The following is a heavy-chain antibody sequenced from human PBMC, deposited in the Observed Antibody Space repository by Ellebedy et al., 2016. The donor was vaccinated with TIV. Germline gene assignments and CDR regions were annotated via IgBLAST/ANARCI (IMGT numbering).Heavy chain of an antibody. CDR3: ARRRGGASYYYYHGLDV. V-gene: IGHV4-39*01. CDR1: GGSITSGSYF. D-gene: IGHD1-26*01. CDR2: LYHSGMT. J-gene: IGHJ6*02. Sequence: MPSETLSLTCTVSGGSITSGSYFWGWLRQPPGKGLEWIGSLYHSGMTHYHPSLKSRITISVDTSKTQFSLELTSVTAADTAVYFCARRRGGASYYYYHGLDVWGQGTMVTVSS.